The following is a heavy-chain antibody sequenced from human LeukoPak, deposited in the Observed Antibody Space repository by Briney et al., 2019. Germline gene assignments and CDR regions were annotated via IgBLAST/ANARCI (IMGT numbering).Heavy chain of an antibody. Sequence: GESLKISCKGSGHSFTSYWISWVRQMPGKGLEWMGRIDPSDSYTNYSPSFQGHVTISADKSISTAYLQWSSLKASDTAMYYCAREEGTAMVSHFDYWGQGTLVTVSS. D-gene: IGHD5-18*01. J-gene: IGHJ4*02. CDR2: IDPSDSYT. V-gene: IGHV5-10-1*01. CDR1: GHSFTSYW. CDR3: AREEGTAMVSHFDY.